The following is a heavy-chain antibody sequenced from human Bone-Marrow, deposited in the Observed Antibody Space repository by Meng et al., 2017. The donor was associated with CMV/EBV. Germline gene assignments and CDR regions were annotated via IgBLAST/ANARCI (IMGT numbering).Heavy chain of an antibody. V-gene: IGHV4-34*01. D-gene: IGHD3-10*01. J-gene: IGHJ6*02. CDR1: GGSFSGYY. CDR2: INHSGST. Sequence: GSLRLSCAVYGGSFSGYYWSWIRQPPGKGLEWIGEINHSGSTNYNPSLKSRVTISVDTSENQFSLKLSSVTAADTAVYYCARVLGGSGSYYTPTKGGYYYYGMDVWGQGTTVTVSS. CDR3: ARVLGGSGSYYTPTKGGYYYYGMDV.